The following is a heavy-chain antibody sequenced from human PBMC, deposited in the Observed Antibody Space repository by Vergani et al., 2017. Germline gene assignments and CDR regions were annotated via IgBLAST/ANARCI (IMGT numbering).Heavy chain of an antibody. V-gene: IGHV1-46*01. Sequence: QVQLVQSGAEVKKPGASVKVSCKASGYTFTSYYMHWVRQAPGQGLEWMGIINPSGGSTSYAQKFQGRVTMTRDTSTSTVYMELSSLRSEDTAVYYCARAGGDYDFWSGKDYWGQGTLVTVSS. CDR2: INPSGGST. CDR1: GYTFTSYY. D-gene: IGHD3-3*01. J-gene: IGHJ4*02. CDR3: ARAGGDYDFWSGKDY.